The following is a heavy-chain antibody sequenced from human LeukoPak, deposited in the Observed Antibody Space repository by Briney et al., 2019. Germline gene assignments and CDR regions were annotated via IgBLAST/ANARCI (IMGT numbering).Heavy chain of an antibody. V-gene: IGHV3-23*01. J-gene: IGHJ1*01. D-gene: IGHD6-13*01. CDR2: ISGSGGST. Sequence: LPGGSLRLSCAASGFTFSSYSMNWVRQAPGKGLEWVSAISGSGGSTYYADSVKGRFTISRDNSKNTLYLQMNSLRAEDTAVYYCAKYGSSSPEYFQHWGQGTLVTVSS. CDR3: AKYGSSSPEYFQH. CDR1: GFTFSSYS.